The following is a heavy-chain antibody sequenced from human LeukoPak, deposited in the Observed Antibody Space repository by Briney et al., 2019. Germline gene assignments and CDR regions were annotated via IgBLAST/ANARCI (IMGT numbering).Heavy chain of an antibody. CDR3: ASLDYGDYLKVLV. Sequence: PSETLSLTCTVSGDSISSGSYYWSWIRQPPGKGLEWIGYIYYSGSTNYNPSLKSRVTISVDTSKNQFSLKLSSVTAADTAVYYCASLDYGDYLKVLVWGQGTLVTVSS. V-gene: IGHV4-61*01. D-gene: IGHD4-17*01. CDR1: GDSISSGSYY. CDR2: IYYSGST. J-gene: IGHJ4*02.